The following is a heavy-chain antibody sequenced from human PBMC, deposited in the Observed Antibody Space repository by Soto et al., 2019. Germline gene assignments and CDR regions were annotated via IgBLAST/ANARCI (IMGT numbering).Heavy chain of an antibody. V-gene: IGHV3-30*18. CDR3: AKDLGYCSGGSCYSEGYFDS. J-gene: IGHJ4*02. CDR2: VSYDGSNK. Sequence: PGGSLRLSCAASGFTFSSYGMHWVRQAPGKGLEWVALVSYDGSNKNYAASVKGRFVIPRDNSKNTLYLQMNMLRTEDAAVYYCAKDLGYCSGGSCYSEGYFDSWGQGALVTVSS. CDR1: GFTFSSYG. D-gene: IGHD2-15*01.